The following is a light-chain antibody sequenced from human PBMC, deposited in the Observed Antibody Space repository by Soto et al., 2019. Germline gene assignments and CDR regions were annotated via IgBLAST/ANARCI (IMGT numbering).Light chain of an antibody. CDR1: QSVSSN. CDR3: QQDNNWPPIT. Sequence: EIVMTQSPATLSVSPGERATLSCRASQSVSSNLAWYQQKPGQAPRLLIYGASTRATGIPARFSGSGSGTEFTLTIRGLQSEDFAVYYCQQDNNWPPITFGQGTRLEIK. V-gene: IGKV3-15*01. CDR2: GAS. J-gene: IGKJ5*01.